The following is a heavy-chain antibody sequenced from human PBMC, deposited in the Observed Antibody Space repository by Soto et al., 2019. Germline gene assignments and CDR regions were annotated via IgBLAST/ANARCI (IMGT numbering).Heavy chain of an antibody. J-gene: IGHJ4*02. CDR3: ARGSAVVTRNNFDY. Sequence: TLSLTCAVYGGSFSGYYWSWIRQPPGKGLEWIGEINHSGSTNYNPSLKSRVTISVDTSKNQFSLKLSSVTAADTAVYYCARGSAVVTRNNFDYWGQGTLVTVYS. D-gene: IGHD2-21*02. CDR1: GGSFSGYY. CDR2: INHSGST. V-gene: IGHV4-34*01.